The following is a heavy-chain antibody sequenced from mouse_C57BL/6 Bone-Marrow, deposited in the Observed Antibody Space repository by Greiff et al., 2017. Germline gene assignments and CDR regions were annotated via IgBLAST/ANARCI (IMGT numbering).Heavy chain of an antibody. Sequence: VQLQQSGAELARPGASVKMSCKASGYTFTSYWMHWVKQRPGQGLEWIGMIHPNSGSTNYNEKFKSKATLTVDKSSSTAYMQLSSLTSEDSAVYYCASYYFDYWGQGTTLTVSS. CDR2: IHPNSGST. CDR3: ASYYFDY. V-gene: IGHV1-64*01. J-gene: IGHJ2*01. CDR1: GYTFTSYW.